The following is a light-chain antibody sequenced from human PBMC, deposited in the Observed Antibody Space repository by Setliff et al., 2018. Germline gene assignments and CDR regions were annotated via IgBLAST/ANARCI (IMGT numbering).Light chain of an antibody. J-gene: IGLJ2*01. CDR2: EVT. V-gene: IGLV2-14*01. CDR1: SSDVGGYNY. Sequence: QSALTQPAAVSGSPGQSIAISCAGTSSDVGGYNYVSWYQQHPGKAPKLMIYEVTKRPSGVSDRFSGSKSGNTASLTISGLQAEDEVDYYCLSYTSKTTHALFAGGTK. CDR3: LSYTSKTTHAL.